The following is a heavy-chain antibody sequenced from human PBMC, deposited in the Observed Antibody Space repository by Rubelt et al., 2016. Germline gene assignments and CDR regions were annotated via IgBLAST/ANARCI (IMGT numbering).Heavy chain of an antibody. V-gene: IGHV4-39*07. D-gene: IGHD3-22*01. CDR3: ARAVSYYDSSGYGYYYYMDV. CDR2: IYYSGST. CDR1: GGSISSSSYY. Sequence: QLQLQESGPGLVKPSETLSLTCTVSGGSISSSSYYWGWIRQPPGKGLEWIGSIYYSGSTYYNPSLKSRVTKSVDTAKNQFSLKLGSVTAADTAVYYCARAVSYYDSSGYGYYYYMDVWGKGTTVTVSS. J-gene: IGHJ6*03.